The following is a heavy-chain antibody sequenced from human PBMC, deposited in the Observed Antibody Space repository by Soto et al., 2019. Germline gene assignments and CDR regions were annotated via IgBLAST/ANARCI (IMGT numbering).Heavy chain of an antibody. D-gene: IGHD1-7*01. V-gene: IGHV2-70*01. CDR1: GFSLSTSGMC. CDR3: ALIRVTGTTSWYYYYYAMDV. CDR2: IDWDDDK. Sequence: ESGPTLVNPTQTLTLTCTFSGFSLSTSGMCVSWIRQPPGKALEWLALIDWDDDKYYSTSLKTRLTISKDTSKNQVVLTMTNMDPVDTATYYCALIRVTGTTSWYYYYYAMDVQGPVTKVTVSS. J-gene: IGHJ6*02.